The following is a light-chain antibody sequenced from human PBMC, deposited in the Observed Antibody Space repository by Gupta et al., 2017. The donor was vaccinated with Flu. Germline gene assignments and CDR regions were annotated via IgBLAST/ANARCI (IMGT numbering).Light chain of an antibody. V-gene: IGLV2-14*01. CDR1: SSDLGGYNY. J-gene: IGLJ2*01. CDR2: EVT. CDR3: ISYTSRGTLVL. Sequence: TTISCTGTSSDLGGYNYVSWYQHHPGKAPKLLIYEVTNRPSGVSSRFSGSKSGNTASLSITGLQAEDEADYFCISYTSRGTLVLFGGGTNVTVL.